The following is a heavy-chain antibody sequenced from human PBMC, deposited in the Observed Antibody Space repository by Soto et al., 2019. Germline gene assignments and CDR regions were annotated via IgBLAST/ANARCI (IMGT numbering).Heavy chain of an antibody. J-gene: IGHJ5*02. D-gene: IGHD3-10*01. CDR1: GGTFSSYA. Sequence: SVKVSCKASGGTFSSYAISWVRQAPGQGLEWMGGIIPIFGTANYAQKFQGRVTITADKSTSTAYMELSSLRSEDTAVYYCARDQGRKYYGSASYLVPGWFDPWGQGTLVTVSS. V-gene: IGHV1-69*06. CDR2: IIPIFGTA. CDR3: ARDQGRKYYGSASYLVPGWFDP.